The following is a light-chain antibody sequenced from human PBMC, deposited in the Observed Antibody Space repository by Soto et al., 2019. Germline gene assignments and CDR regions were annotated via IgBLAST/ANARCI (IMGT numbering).Light chain of an antibody. CDR3: QQRSDWPPFT. J-gene: IGKJ2*01. CDR1: QSINNY. Sequence: EIVLTQSPATLSLSPGERAILSCRASQSINNYLVWFQQKPGQAPRLLMYDASKRAIGIPVRFSGSGSGTDFTLTISSLETEDFAVYFCQQRSDWPPFTFGQGTKLEI. V-gene: IGKV3-11*01. CDR2: DAS.